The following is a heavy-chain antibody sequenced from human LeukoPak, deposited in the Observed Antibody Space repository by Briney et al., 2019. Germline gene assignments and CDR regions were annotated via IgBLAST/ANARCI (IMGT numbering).Heavy chain of an antibody. CDR3: ARVCHAGVLNFDY. J-gene: IGHJ4*02. V-gene: IGHV4-30-4*01. CDR1: GGSFSGYY. Sequence: KPSETLSLTCAVYGGSFSGYYWSWIRQPPGKGLEWIGYIYYSGSTYYNPSLKSRVTISVDTSKNQFSLKLSSVTAADTAAYYCARVCHAGVLNFDYWGQGTLVTVSS. CDR2: IYYSGST. D-gene: IGHD2-8*01.